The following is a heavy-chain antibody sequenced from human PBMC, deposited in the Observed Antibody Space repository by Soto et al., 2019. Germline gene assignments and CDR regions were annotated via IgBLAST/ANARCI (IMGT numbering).Heavy chain of an antibody. J-gene: IGHJ5*02. CDR2: INHSGST. V-gene: IGHV4-34*01. D-gene: IGHD2-2*01. Sequence: SETLSLTCAVYGGSFIGYYWSWIRQPPGKGLEWIGEINHSGSTNYNPSLKSRVTISVDTSKNQFSLKLSSVTAADTAVYYCASEYCSSTSCLNPWGQGTLVTVSS. CDR1: GGSFIGYY. CDR3: ASEYCSSTSCLNP.